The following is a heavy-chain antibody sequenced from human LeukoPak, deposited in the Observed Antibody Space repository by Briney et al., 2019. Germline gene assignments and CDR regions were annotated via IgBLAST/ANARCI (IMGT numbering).Heavy chain of an antibody. CDR3: ARGRFGDCSSTSCYTDY. D-gene: IGHD2-2*02. CDR2: INHSGST. Sequence: SETLSLTCAVYGGSFSGYYWSWIRQPPGKGLEWIGEINHSGSTNYNPSLKSRVTISVDTSKNQFSLKLSSVTAADTAVYYCARGRFGDCSSTSCYTDYWGQGTLVTVSS. V-gene: IGHV4-34*01. CDR1: GGSFSGYY. J-gene: IGHJ4*02.